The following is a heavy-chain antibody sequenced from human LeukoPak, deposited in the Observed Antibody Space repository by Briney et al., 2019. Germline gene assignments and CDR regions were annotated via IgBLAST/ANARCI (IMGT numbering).Heavy chain of an antibody. J-gene: IGHJ4*02. CDR1: GFTFSSYS. CDR3: ARDGLGSIGALDY. Sequence: PGGSLRLSCAASGFTFSSYSMNWVRQAPGKGLEWVSVFFSGGATSYADSVKGRFIISRDSSKNTLYLQMNSLRAEDTAVYYCARDGLGSIGALDYWGQGTLVTVSS. D-gene: IGHD3/OR15-3a*01. V-gene: IGHV3-53*01. CDR2: FFSGGAT.